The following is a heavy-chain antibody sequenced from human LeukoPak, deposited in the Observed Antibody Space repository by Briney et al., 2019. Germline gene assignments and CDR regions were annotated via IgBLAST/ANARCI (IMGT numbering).Heavy chain of an antibody. V-gene: IGHV3-48*03. Sequence: GGSLRLSCAASGFTFSSYEMNWVRQAPGKGLEWVSYISSSGSTIYYADSVKGRFTISRDNAKNSLYPQMNSLRAEDTAVYYCARARGEWPVVFDYWGQGTLVTVSS. CDR3: ARARGEWPVVFDY. J-gene: IGHJ4*02. CDR1: GFTFSSYE. D-gene: IGHD6-19*01. CDR2: ISSSGSTI.